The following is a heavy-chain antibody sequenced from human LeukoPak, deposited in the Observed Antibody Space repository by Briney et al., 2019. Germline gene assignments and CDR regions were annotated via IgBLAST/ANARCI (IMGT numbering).Heavy chain of an antibody. D-gene: IGHD3-10*01. CDR2: ISSSSSYI. J-gene: IGHJ1*01. V-gene: IGHV3-21*01. Sequence: GGSLRLSCAASGFTFSGYSMNWVRQAPGKGLGWVSSISSSSSYIYYADSVKGRFTISRDNAKNSLYLQMNSLRAEDTAVYYCARGGLDVLLWFGESRWGQGTLVTVSS. CDR3: ARGGLDVLLWFGESR. CDR1: GFTFSGYS.